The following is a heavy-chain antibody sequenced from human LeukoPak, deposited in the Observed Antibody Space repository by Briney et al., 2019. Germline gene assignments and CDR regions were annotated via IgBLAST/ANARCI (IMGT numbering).Heavy chain of an antibody. CDR3: AKAAMGGWGEFDY. Sequence: GRSLRLSCAASGFTFSSYGMHWVRQAPGKGLEWVAVISYDGSNKYYADSVKGRFTISRDNSKNTLYLQMNSLRAEDTAVYYCAKAAMGGWGEFDYWGQGTLVTVSS. V-gene: IGHV3-30*18. CDR1: GFTFSSYG. CDR2: ISYDGSNK. D-gene: IGHD1-26*01. J-gene: IGHJ4*02.